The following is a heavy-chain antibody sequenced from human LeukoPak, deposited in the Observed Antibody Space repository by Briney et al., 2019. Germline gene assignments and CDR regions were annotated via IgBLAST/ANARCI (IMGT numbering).Heavy chain of an antibody. Sequence: ASVNLCCKTAGYSFTSFYIDWVRHAPGQGLEWMGWIHTRRGVTNTAQTYHGRVTITRDTSITTTNLDLSSIRSDATALYYCARDGDYGTGSYYRGCIDSWGQGTPVTVSP. V-gene: IGHV1-2*02. D-gene: IGHD3-10*01. CDR3: ARDGDYGTGSYYRGCIDS. CDR2: IHTRRGVT. J-gene: IGHJ4*02. CDR1: GYSFTSFY.